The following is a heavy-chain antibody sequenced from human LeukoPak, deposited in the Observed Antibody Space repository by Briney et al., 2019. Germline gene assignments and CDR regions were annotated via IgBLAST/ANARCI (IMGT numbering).Heavy chain of an antibody. J-gene: IGHJ4*02. CDR1: GYTFTSYA. CDR2: INAGNGNT. D-gene: IGHD3-10*01. V-gene: IGHV1-3*01. Sequence: ASVKVSCKASGYTFTSYAMHWVRQAPGQRLEWMGWINAGNGNTKYSQKFQGRVTITRDTSASTAYMELSSLRSEDTAVYYCARDPITMVRGDPFDYWGQGTLVTVSS. CDR3: ARDPITMVRGDPFDY.